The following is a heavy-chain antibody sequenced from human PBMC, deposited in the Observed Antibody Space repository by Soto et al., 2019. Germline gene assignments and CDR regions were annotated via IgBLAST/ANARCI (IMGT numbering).Heavy chain of an antibody. D-gene: IGHD6-13*01. CDR3: ARDLAAGDH. CDR2: INPTSGST. V-gene: IGHV1-46*01. Sequence: QVQLVQSGAEVKKPGASVKVSCRASGYTFINYYIHWVRQAPEQGLEWLAIINPTSGSTNYAQKFQGRVTLTMDTSTSTVYMELSGLRSDDTAVFYCARDLAAGDHWGQGTLVTVSS. J-gene: IGHJ4*02. CDR1: GYTFINYY.